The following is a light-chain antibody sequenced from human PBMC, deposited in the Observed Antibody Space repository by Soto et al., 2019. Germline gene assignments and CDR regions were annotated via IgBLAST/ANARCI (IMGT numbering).Light chain of an antibody. CDR2: GAS. Sequence: EIVLTQSPGTLSLSPGERATLSCRASQSVSSSYLAWYQQKLGQAPRLLIYGASSRATDIPDRFSGSGSGTDFTLTISRLEPEDFEVYYCQQYGSSPRTFGQGTKV. V-gene: IGKV3-20*01. CDR3: QQYGSSPRT. CDR1: QSVSSSY. J-gene: IGKJ1*01.